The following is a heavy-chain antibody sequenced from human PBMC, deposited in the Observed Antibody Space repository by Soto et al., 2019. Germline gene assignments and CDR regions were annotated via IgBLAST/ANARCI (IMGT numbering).Heavy chain of an antibody. V-gene: IGHV3-15*01. J-gene: IGHJ4*02. CDR2: IKSKIDGGTT. Sequence: EVQLVESGGGLVKPGGSLRLSCAASGFTFSNAWMSWVRQAPGKGLEWVGRIKSKIDGGTTDYAAPVKGRFTISRDDSENTLYLQMNSLKTEDTAVYYCTTDLPFTLGGVIAYWGQGTLVAVSS. D-gene: IGHD3-16*02. CDR1: GFTFSNAW. CDR3: TTDLPFTLGGVIAY.